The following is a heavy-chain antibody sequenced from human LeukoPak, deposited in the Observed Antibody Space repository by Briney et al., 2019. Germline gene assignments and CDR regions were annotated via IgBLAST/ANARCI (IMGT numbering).Heavy chain of an antibody. CDR3: ARSELRYFDWLPHYYYMDV. D-gene: IGHD3-9*01. CDR2: IYYSGST. Sequence: SETLSLTCAVYGGSFSSYYWSWIRQPPGKGLEWIGYIYYSGSTNYNPSLKSRVTISVDTSKNQFSLKLSSVTAADTAVYYCARSELRYFDWLPHYYYMDVWGKGTTVTISS. V-gene: IGHV4-59*01. J-gene: IGHJ6*03. CDR1: GGSFSSYY.